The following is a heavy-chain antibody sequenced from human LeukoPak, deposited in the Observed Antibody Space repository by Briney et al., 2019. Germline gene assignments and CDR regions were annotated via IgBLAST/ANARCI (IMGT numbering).Heavy chain of an antibody. V-gene: IGHV3-7*01. CDR2: IKQDGSEK. CDR3: ARYNRYNSG. D-gene: IGHD6-19*01. CDR1: GFTFSTYW. J-gene: IGHJ4*02. Sequence: GGSLRLSCVASGFTFSTYWMTWVRQAPGKGLEWVANIKQDGSEKYYVDSVKGRFTISRDNAKNSLYLQMNSLRAEDTAVYYCARYNRYNSGWGQGTLVTVSS.